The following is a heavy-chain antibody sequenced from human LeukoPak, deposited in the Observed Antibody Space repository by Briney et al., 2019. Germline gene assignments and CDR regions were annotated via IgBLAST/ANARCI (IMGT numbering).Heavy chain of an antibody. CDR1: GFTFSSYA. CDR3: VKDRVEGRSGWYYFDY. CDR2: ISSNGGST. D-gene: IGHD6-19*01. Sequence: GGSLRLSCSASGFTFSSYAMHWVRQAPGKGLEYVSAISSNGGSTYYADSVKGRFTISRDNSKNTLYLQMSSLRAEDTAVYYCVKDRVEGRSGWYYFDYWGQGTLVTVSS. J-gene: IGHJ4*02. V-gene: IGHV3-64D*06.